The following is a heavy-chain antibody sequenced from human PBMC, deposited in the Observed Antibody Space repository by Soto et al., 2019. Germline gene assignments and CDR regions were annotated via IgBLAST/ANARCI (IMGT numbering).Heavy chain of an antibody. CDR2: IIPMYGPA. V-gene: IGHV1-69*01. D-gene: IGHD3-10*01. Sequence: QVPLVQSGAEVKKSGSSVTVSCKASGGTFSSYAIHWVRQAPGQGLEWMGGIIPMYGPAKYAQRFQGRVMITADESTTTVYMELTSLTSQDTAVYYCARVTSMVRGVIDNWFDPWGHGTLVTVSS. CDR3: ARVTSMVRGVIDNWFDP. CDR1: GGTFSSYA. J-gene: IGHJ5*02.